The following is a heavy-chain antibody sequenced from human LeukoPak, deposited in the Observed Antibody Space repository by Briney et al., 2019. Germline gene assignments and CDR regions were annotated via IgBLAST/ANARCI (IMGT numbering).Heavy chain of an antibody. Sequence: GGSLRLSCAASGFTFSSYAMSWVRQAPGKGLEWVLAISGSGGSTYYADSVKGRFTISRDNSKNTLYLQMNSLRAEDTAVYYCAKGDYCSSTSCPLGYWGQGTLVTVSS. D-gene: IGHD2-2*01. CDR2: ISGSGGST. CDR1: GFTFSSYA. J-gene: IGHJ4*02. CDR3: AKGDYCSSTSCPLGY. V-gene: IGHV3-23*01.